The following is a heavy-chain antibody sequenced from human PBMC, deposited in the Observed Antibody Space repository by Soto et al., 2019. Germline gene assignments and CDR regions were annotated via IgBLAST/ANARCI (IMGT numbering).Heavy chain of an antibody. Sequence: PSETLSLTCTFSGGSISSGGYYWSWIRQHPGKGLEWIGYIYYSGSTYYNPSLKSRVTISVDTSKNQFSLKLSSVTAADTAVYYCARAPSPYYDILTGYSGGQKYYFDYWGQGTLVTVSS. CDR2: IYYSGST. CDR3: ARAPSPYYDILTGYSGGQKYYFDY. V-gene: IGHV4-31*03. CDR1: GGSISSGGYY. D-gene: IGHD3-9*01. J-gene: IGHJ4*02.